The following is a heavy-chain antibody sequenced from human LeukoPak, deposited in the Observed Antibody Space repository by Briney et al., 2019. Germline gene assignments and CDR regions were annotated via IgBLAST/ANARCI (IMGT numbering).Heavy chain of an antibody. CDR1: GFTFSSYA. CDR2: ISSSSSYI. CDR3: ARERDGYNYDYYGMDV. V-gene: IGHV3-21*01. Sequence: GGSLRLSCAASGFTFSSYAMNWVRQAPGKGLEWVSSISSSSSYIYYADSVKGRFTISRDNAKNSLYLQMNSLRAEDTALYYCARERDGYNYDYYGMDVWGQGTTVTVSS. D-gene: IGHD5-24*01. J-gene: IGHJ6*02.